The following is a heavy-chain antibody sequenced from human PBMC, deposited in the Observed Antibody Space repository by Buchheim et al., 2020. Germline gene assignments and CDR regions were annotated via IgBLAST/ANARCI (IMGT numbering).Heavy chain of an antibody. J-gene: IGHJ6*02. CDR1: GFTFSSYW. Sequence: EVQLVESGGGLVQPGGSLRLSCAASGFTFSSYWMSWVRQAPGKGLEWVANIKQDGSEKYYVDSVKGRFTISRDNATNSLYLQMNSLRAEDTAVYYCARGNLVSTSYYYYGMDVWGQGTT. D-gene: IGHD5/OR15-5a*01. V-gene: IGHV3-7*01. CDR2: IKQDGSEK. CDR3: ARGNLVSTSYYYYGMDV.